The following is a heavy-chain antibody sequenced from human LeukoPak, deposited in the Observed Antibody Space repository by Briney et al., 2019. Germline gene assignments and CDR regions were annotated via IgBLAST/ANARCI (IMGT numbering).Heavy chain of an antibody. CDR2: IIPIFGTA. CDR1: GGTFSSYA. J-gene: IGHJ5*02. CDR3: ARSPSSNDYGDYIRFDP. D-gene: IGHD4-17*01. V-gene: IGHV1-69*01. Sequence: SVKVSCKASGGTFSSYAISWVRQAPGQGLEWMGGIIPIFGTANYAQKFQGRVTITADESTSTAYMELSSLRSEDTAVYYCARSPSSNDYGDYIRFDPWGQGTLVTVSS.